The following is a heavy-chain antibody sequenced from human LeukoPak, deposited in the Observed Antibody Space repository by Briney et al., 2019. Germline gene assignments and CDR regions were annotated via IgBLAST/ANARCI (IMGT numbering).Heavy chain of an antibody. V-gene: IGHV3-33*01. D-gene: IGHD3-22*01. J-gene: IGHJ5*02. CDR1: GFTFSSYG. Sequence: GRSLRLSCAASGFTFSSYGMHWVRQAPGKGLEWVAVIWYDGSNKCYADSVKGRFTISRDNSKNTLYLQMNSLRAEDTAVYYCARERGWLNDYNWFDPWGQGTLVTVSS. CDR2: IWYDGSNK. CDR3: ARERGWLNDYNWFDP.